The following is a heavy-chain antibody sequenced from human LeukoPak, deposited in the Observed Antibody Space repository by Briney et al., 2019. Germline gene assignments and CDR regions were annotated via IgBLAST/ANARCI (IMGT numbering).Heavy chain of an antibody. CDR2: INHSGST. CDR1: GGSISSYY. D-gene: IGHD2-2*01. V-gene: IGHV4-34*01. CDR3: ARGGHSTRVFAFDI. Sequence: SETLSLSCTDSGGSISSYYWSWIRQPPGKGLEWIGQINHSGSTNYNPSLKSRVTISVDTTKNQFSLKLSSVTAADTAVYYCARGGHSTRVFAFDIWGQGTMVTVSS. J-gene: IGHJ3*02.